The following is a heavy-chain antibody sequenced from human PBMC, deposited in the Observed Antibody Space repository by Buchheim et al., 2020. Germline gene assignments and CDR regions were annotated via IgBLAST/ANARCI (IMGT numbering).Heavy chain of an antibody. D-gene: IGHD6-19*01. CDR2: ISSGGSTI. CDR3: ARGYNTGWYPNWFDP. CDR1: GFTFSSYE. J-gene: IGHJ5*02. Sequence: EVQLVESGGGLVQPGGSLRLSCAASGFTFSSYEMNWVRQAPGRGLEWVSYISSGGSTIYYADSVKGRFTISRDNAKNSLHLPMNSLRAEDTALYYCARGYNTGWYPNWFDPWGQGTL. V-gene: IGHV3-48*03.